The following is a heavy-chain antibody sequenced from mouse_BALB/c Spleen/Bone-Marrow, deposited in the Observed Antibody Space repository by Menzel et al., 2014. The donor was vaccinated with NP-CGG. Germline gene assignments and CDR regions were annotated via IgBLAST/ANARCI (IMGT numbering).Heavy chain of an antibody. J-gene: IGHJ2*01. V-gene: IGHV14-3*02. CDR3: TRRGFDF. CDR2: IDPENGNI. CDR1: GFNIKDTY. Sequence: EVQLQQSGAELVKPGASVKLSCTASGFNIKDTYIHWVKRRPEQGLEWIGRIDPENGNIRYDPKFQVKATITADTSSNTAYLQLSSLTSEDTAVYYCTRRGFDFRGQGTTLTGSS.